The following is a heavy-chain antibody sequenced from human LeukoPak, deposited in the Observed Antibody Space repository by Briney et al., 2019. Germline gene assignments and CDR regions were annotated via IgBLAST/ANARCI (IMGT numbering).Heavy chain of an antibody. V-gene: IGHV3-23*01. CDR3: AEDMRFDWTPYYFDY. Sequence: GGSLRLSCAASRFTFSTYAMSWVRQPPGKGLEWVSAISGSDGSTYYADSVKGRFTISRDNSKNTLYLQMNSLRAEDTAVYYCAEDMRFDWTPYYFDYWGQGTLVTVSS. D-gene: IGHD3-9*01. J-gene: IGHJ4*02. CDR2: ISGSDGST. CDR1: RFTFSTYA.